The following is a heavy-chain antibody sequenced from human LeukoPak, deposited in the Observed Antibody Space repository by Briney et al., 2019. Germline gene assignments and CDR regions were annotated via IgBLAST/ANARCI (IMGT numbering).Heavy chain of an antibody. CDR2: ISSSSSYI. J-gene: IGHJ4*02. CDR1: GFTFSSYA. CDR3: ERSLGGDDYGDFDY. Sequence: GGSLRLSCAASGFTFSSYAMNWVRQAPGKGLEWVSSISSSSSYIYYADSVKGRFTISRDNARNSLYLQMNSLRAEDTAVYYCERSLGGDDYGDFDYWGQGTLVTVSS. V-gene: IGHV3-21*01. D-gene: IGHD4-17*01.